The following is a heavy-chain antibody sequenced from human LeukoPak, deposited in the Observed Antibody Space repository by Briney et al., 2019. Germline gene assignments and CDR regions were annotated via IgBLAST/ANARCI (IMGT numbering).Heavy chain of an antibody. J-gene: IGHJ5*02. CDR1: GGSISSFY. CDR3: ARVSFGCSGGSCYSRRFDP. D-gene: IGHD2-15*01. V-gene: IGHV4-59*01. Sequence: PSETLSLTCTVSGGSISSFYWSWIRQPPGKGLEWIGYIYYSGSTNYNPSLKSRVTISVDTSKNQFSLKLSSVTAADTAVYYCARVSFGCSGGSCYSRRFDPWGQGTLVTVSS. CDR2: IYYSGST.